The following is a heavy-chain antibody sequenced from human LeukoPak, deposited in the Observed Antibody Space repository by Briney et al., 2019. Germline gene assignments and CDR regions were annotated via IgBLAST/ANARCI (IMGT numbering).Heavy chain of an antibody. V-gene: IGHV3-23*01. D-gene: IGHD3-9*01. J-gene: IGHJ4*02. CDR2: ISGSGGST. Sequence: GGSLRLSCAASGFTFSSYAMSWVRQAPGKGLEWVSAISGSGGSTYYADSVKGRFTISRDNSKNTLYLQMNSLRAEDTAVHYCAKDLDDILTGYNYWGQGTLVTVSS. CDR1: GFTFSSYA. CDR3: AKDLDDILTGYNY.